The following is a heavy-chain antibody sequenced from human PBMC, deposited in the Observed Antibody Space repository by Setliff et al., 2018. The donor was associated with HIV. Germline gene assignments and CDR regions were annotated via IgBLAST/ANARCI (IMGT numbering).Heavy chain of an antibody. CDR2: INHSGNT. J-gene: IGHJ4*02. D-gene: IGHD3-10*01. V-gene: IGHV4-34*01. CDR1: GGSFSGYY. CDR3: ARGLGRGSGTYCNPPGY. Sequence: SETLSLTCAFNGGSFSGYYWMWIRQSPGEGLAWIGEINHSGNTNYNPSLKSRVTMSGDKSKNQFSLTLTSVTAAETAVYFCARGLGRGSGTYCNPPGYWGPGTPVTVSS.